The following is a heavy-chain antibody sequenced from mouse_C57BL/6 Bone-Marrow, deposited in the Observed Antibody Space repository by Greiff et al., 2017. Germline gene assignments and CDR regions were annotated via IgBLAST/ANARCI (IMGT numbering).Heavy chain of an antibody. D-gene: IGHD1-1*01. CDR2: IDPENGDT. V-gene: IGHV14-4*01. CDR1: GFNIKDDY. J-gene: IGHJ3*01. Sequence: VQLQQSGAELVRPGASVKLSCTASGFNIKDDYMHWVKQRPEQGLEWIGWIDPENGDTEYASKFQGKATITADTSSNTAYLQLSSLTSEDTAVYYCTTSYYYGSSPFAYWGQGTLVTVSA. CDR3: TTSYYYGSSPFAY.